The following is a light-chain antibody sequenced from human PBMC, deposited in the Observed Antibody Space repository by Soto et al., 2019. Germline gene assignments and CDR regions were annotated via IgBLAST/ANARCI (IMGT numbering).Light chain of an antibody. Sequence: EIVLTQSPGTLSLSPGERATLSCRASQSFGSRYLAWYQQKPGQAPRLLIYGASSRATGIPDRFSGSGSGTDFTLTISRLEPEEFAVYYCQQYGTSLQRWTFGQGTKVEIK. V-gene: IGKV3-20*01. CDR3: QQYGTSLQRWT. CDR1: QSFGSRY. J-gene: IGKJ1*01. CDR2: GAS.